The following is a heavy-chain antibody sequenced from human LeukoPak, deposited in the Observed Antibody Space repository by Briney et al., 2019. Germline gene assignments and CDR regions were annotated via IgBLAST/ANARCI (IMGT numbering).Heavy chain of an antibody. J-gene: IGHJ4*02. Sequence: PGGSLRLSCAASGFTFSGSAMHWVRQASGKGLGWVGRIRSKVNSYATAYAASVKGRFTISRDDSKNTAYLQMSSLKTEDTAVYYCTSTTITFGGVIADYWGQGTLVTVSS. D-gene: IGHD3-16*02. V-gene: IGHV3-73*01. CDR2: IRSKVNSYAT. CDR1: GFTFSGSA. CDR3: TSTTITFGGVIADY.